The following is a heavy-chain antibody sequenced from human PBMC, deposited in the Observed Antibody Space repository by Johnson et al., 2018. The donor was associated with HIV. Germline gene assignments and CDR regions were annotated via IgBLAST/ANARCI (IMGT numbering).Heavy chain of an antibody. CDR2: IYSGGST. Sequence: VQLVESGGGLVQPGRSLKLSCAASGFTFSSYDMHWVRQATGKGLEWVAVIYSGGSTYYADSVKGRFTISRDNSKNSLFLQMNSLRVEDTAVYYCARSGGYPNAFDMWGQGTLVTVPA. CDR1: GFTFSSYD. V-gene: IGHV3-66*01. D-gene: IGHD6-13*01. CDR3: ARSGGYPNAFDM. J-gene: IGHJ3*02.